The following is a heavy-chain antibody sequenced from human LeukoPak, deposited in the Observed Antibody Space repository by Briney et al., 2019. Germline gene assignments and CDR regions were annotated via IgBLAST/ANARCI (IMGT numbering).Heavy chain of an antibody. D-gene: IGHD2-15*01. CDR1: GFTFSSYE. J-gene: IGHJ6*02. CDR2: ISSRGTTI. Sequence: ESGGGLVQPGGSLRLSCAVSGFTFSSYEMNWVRQAPGKGLEGVSYISSRGTTIYYVDSVKGRFTISRDNAKNSLYLQMNSLRAEDTALYYCARVRSGLHMDVWGQGTTVTVSS. CDR3: ARVRSGLHMDV. V-gene: IGHV3-48*03.